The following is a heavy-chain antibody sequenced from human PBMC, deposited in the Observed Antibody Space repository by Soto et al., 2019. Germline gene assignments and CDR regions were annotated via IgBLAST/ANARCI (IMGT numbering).Heavy chain of an antibody. CDR1: GFTVSSNY. V-gene: IGHV3-53*01. D-gene: IGHD6-6*01. CDR3: ARGREYSSSSLSYYYYGMDV. J-gene: IGHJ6*02. Sequence: EVQLVESGGGLIQPGGSLRLSCAASGFTVSSNYMSWVRQAPGKGLEWVSGIYSGGSTYYADSVKGRFTISRDNSKNTLYLQMNSLRAEDTAVYYCARGREYSSSSLSYYYYGMDVWGQGTTVTVSS. CDR2: IYSGGST.